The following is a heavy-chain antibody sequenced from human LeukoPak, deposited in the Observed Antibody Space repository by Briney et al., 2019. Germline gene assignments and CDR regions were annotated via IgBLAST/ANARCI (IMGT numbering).Heavy chain of an antibody. CDR3: SMLYIY. CDR1: GFTFSSYS. D-gene: IGHD2-8*01. Sequence: GGSLRLSCAASGFTFSSYSMNWVRQAPGKGLEWVANIKQDGSEKYYVDSVKGRFTISRDNAKNSLYLQMNSLRAEDTAVYYCSMLYIYWGQGTLVTVSS. V-gene: IGHV3-7*01. CDR2: IKQDGSEK. J-gene: IGHJ4*02.